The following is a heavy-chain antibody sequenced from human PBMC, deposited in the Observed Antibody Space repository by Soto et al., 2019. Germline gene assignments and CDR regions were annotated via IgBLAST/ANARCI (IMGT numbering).Heavy chain of an antibody. CDR3: ARGYYDFWSGYYHYYHLAV. V-gene: IGHV4-59*01. J-gene: IGHJ6*03. CDR2: IYYSGST. D-gene: IGHD3-3*01. CDR1: GGSISSYY. Sequence: PSETLSLTCTVSGGSISSYYWSWIRQPPGKGLEWIGYIYYSGSTNYNPSLKSRVTMSVDTSKNQLSLNLSSVTAADTAVYYCARGYYDFWSGYYHYYHLAVWGKGTTVTVSS.